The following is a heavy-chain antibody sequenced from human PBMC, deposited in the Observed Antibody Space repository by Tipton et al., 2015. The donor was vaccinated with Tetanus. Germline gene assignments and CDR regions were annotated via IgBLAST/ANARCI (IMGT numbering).Heavy chain of an antibody. CDR2: IIPSLGST. Sequence: QSGPEVKKPGSSVKVSCKASGDTFSSYAISWMRQAPGQGLEWMGGIIPSLGSTTYAPKFQGRITITADEVTTTAYMEVSSLTPEDTAVFYCARGGGYLGIYYYYAMDVWGQGTTVTVSS. J-gene: IGHJ6*01. CDR1: GDTFSSYA. CDR3: ARGGGYLGIYYYYAMDV. D-gene: IGHD1-26*01. V-gene: IGHV1-69*01.